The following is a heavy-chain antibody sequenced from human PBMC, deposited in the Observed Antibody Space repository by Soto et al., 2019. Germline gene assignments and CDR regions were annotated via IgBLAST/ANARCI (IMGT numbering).Heavy chain of an antibody. D-gene: IGHD3-10*01. CDR2: IYYSGST. J-gene: IGHJ6*02. CDR1: GGSISSGGYY. V-gene: IGHV4-31*03. CDR3: ARDSGPGRNYALYGMDV. Sequence: QVQLQESGPGLVKPSQTLSLTCTVSGGSISSGGYYRSWIRQHPGKGLEWIGYIYYSGSTYYNPSLKSRVTISVDTSKNQFSLKLSSVTAADTAVYYCARDSGPGRNYALYGMDVWGQGTTVTVSS.